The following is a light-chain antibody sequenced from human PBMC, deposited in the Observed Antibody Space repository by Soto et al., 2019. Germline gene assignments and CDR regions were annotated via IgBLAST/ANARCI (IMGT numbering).Light chain of an antibody. J-gene: IGKJ1*01. CDR1: QSIFYNSNNKNY. CDR3: QQYFTIPRT. Sequence: DIVMTQSPVSLAVSLGERATINCKSSQSIFYNSNNKNYLAWYQQKSGQAPRLLVSWASTRESGVPDRFSGSGSGTDFTLTISNLQAEDVAVYYCQQYFTIPRTFGQGTKVEIK. CDR2: WAS. V-gene: IGKV4-1*01.